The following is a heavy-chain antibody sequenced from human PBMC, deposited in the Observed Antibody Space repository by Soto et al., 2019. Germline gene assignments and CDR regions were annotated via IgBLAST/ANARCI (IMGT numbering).Heavy chain of an antibody. Sequence: QVQLVQSGAEVKKPGSSVKVSCKASGGTFSSYAISWVRQAPGQGLEWMGGIIPIFGTANYAQKFQGRVTITADESTSTAYMELSSLRSEDTAVYYCATTRGYCSGGSSYLGPAPPAYYYYYGMDVWGQGTTVTVSS. CDR3: ATTRGYCSGGSSYLGPAPPAYYYYYGMDV. CDR1: GGTFSSYA. V-gene: IGHV1-69*01. CDR2: IIPIFGTA. D-gene: IGHD2-15*01. J-gene: IGHJ6*02.